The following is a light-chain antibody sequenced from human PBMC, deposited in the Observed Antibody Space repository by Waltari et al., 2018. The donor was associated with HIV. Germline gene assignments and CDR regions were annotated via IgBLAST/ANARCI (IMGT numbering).Light chain of an antibody. Sequence: QSALTQPPSASGSPGQSVTIPCTGTSHDIAASKFVSWYQQPPGKAPRLIISDVNKRPSGVPNRFSGSKSGNTAALTVSGLQAEDEATYYGSSDGGTSAGGSRKFYVIFGGGTKLTVL. CDR3: SSDGGTSAGGSRKFYVI. V-gene: IGLV2-8*01. CDR1: SHDIAASKF. J-gene: IGLJ2*01. CDR2: DVN.